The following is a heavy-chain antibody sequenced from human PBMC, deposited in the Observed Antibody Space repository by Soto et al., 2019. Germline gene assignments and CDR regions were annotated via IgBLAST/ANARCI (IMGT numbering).Heavy chain of an antibody. CDR3: ARGSNHDEYAFDI. D-gene: IGHD4-4*01. J-gene: IGHJ3*02. CDR2: IYHSGSP. CDR1: GGSISSGGYS. V-gene: IGHV4-30-2*01. Sequence: QLQLQESGSGLVKPSQTLSLTCAVSGGSISSGGYSWSWIRQPPGKGLEWIWYIYHSGSPYYNRSLKSSVTISVDRSKNQFSLKLSSVTAADTAVYYCARGSNHDEYAFDIWGQGTMVTVSS.